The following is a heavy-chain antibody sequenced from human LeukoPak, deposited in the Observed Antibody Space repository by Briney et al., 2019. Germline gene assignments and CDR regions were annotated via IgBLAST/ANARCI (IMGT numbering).Heavy chain of an antibody. J-gene: IGHJ4*02. CDR3: AKTSTMDDSR. CDR2: INGSGGNI. CDR1: GFTFSSYA. V-gene: IGHV3-23*01. D-gene: IGHD3-10*01. Sequence: GGSLRLSCAASGFTFSSYAMSWVRQAPGKGLEWVSGINGSGGNIYYADSVKGRFTISRDNSRNTLYLQMSSLRAEDTAVYYCAKTSTMDDSRWGQGTLVTVSS.